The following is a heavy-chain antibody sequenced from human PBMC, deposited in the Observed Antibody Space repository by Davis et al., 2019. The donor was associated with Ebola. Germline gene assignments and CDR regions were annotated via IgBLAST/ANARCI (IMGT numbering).Heavy chain of an antibody. CDR2: IYYSGST. CDR1: GGSISSGDYY. D-gene: IGHD1-26*01. Sequence: MPSETLSLTCTVSGGSISSGDYYWSWIRQHPGKGLEWIGYIYYSGSTNYNPSLKSRVTISVDTSKNQFSLKLSSVTAADTAVYYCARRWELLTYPFDYWGQGTLVTVSS. CDR3: ARRWELLTYPFDY. V-gene: IGHV4-61*08. J-gene: IGHJ4*02.